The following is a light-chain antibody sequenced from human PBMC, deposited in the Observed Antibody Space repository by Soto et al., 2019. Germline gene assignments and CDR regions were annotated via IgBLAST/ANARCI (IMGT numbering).Light chain of an antibody. Sequence: QSALTQPASVPGSPGQSITISCTGTSSDVGGYNYVSWYQQHPGKAPKLMIYDVSNRPSGVSNRFSGSKSGNTASLTISGLQAEDEADYYCSSCTSSSTYVFGTGTKVTVL. J-gene: IGLJ1*01. CDR2: DVS. CDR1: SSDVGGYNY. CDR3: SSCTSSSTYV. V-gene: IGLV2-14*01.